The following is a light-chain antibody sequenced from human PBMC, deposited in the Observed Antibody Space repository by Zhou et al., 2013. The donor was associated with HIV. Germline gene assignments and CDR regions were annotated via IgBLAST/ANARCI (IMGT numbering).Light chain of an antibody. V-gene: IGKV1-27*01. CDR1: QVISNY. J-gene: IGKJ2*01. CDR2: GTY. CDR3: QQSYSDVFT. Sequence: DIQMTQSPSSLSASVGDRVTITCRASQVISNYLAWYQQKPGKVPKLLIYGTYTLQSGVPSRFSGSGSGTDFTLTISSLQPEDFGTYYCQQSYSDVFTFGQGTKLEIK.